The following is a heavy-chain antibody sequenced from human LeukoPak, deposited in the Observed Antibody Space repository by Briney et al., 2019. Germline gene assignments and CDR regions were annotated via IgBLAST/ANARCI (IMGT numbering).Heavy chain of an antibody. V-gene: IGHV1-69*13. Sequence: ASVKVSCKASGGTFSSYAISWVRQAPGQGLEWMGGLIPIFGTANYAQKFQGRVTITADESTSTAYMELSSLRSEDTAVYYCAGDQGLTAPHPYGLDVWGQGTTVIVSS. CDR1: GGTFSSYA. CDR3: AGDQGLTAPHPYGLDV. J-gene: IGHJ6*02. CDR2: LIPIFGTA. D-gene: IGHD5-18*01.